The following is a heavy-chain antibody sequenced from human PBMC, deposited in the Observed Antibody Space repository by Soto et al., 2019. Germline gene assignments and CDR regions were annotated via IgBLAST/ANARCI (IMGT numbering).Heavy chain of an antibody. D-gene: IGHD3-10*01. CDR1: GFSLSTNGVG. Sequence: QITLKESGPTLLKPTQTLTLTCTFSGFSLSTNGVGVGWIRQPPGKALEWLALIYWDDDKRYSPSLKSRITITKDTYKNQVVLTMTNMDPVDTATYYCVRLFFAEWGYWGQGTLVTVSS. V-gene: IGHV2-5*02. CDR3: VRLFFAEWGY. J-gene: IGHJ4*02. CDR2: IYWDDDK.